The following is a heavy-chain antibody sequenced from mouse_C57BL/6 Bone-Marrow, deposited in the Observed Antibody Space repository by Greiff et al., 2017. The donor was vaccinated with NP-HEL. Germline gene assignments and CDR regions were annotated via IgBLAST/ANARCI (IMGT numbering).Heavy chain of an antibody. Sequence: QVQLQQPGAELVMPGASVKLSCKASGYNFTSYWMHWVKQRPGQGLEWIGEIDPSDSYTNYNQKFKGKSTLTVDKSSSTAYMQLSSLTSEDSAVYYCARSHHYYGSSFAYWGQGTLVTVSA. CDR3: ARSHHYYGSSFAY. J-gene: IGHJ3*01. CDR2: IDPSDSYT. CDR1: GYNFTSYW. V-gene: IGHV1-69*01. D-gene: IGHD1-1*01.